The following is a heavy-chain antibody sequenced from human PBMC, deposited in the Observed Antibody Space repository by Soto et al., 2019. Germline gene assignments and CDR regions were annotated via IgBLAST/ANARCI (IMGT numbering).Heavy chain of an antibody. CDR1: GGTFSSYS. CDR2: IIPIFGTA. D-gene: IGHD1-26*01. V-gene: IGHV1-69*01. J-gene: IGHJ4*02. Sequence: QVQLVQSGAEVKKPGSSVKVSCKASGGTFSSYSINWVRQAPGQGLEWMGEIIPIFGTANYAQKFQGRVTITADESTSTAHMEPSSLRSEDPAGYFCARDCGRQSGGIEYWGQGTLVTVSS. CDR3: ARDCGRQSGGIEY.